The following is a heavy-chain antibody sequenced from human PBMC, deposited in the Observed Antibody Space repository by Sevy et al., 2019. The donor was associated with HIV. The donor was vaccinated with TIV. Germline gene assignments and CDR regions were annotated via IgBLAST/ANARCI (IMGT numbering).Heavy chain of an antibody. V-gene: IGHV3-30-3*01. CDR3: ARDHNIAGSASGRGYFDH. Sequence: GGSLRLSCAASGFTLNIFAMQWVRQAPGKGLEWVSVVSFDETNKQYADSVKDRFTISRDNSKNTLYLQMNSLTTAETGVYYCARDHNIAGSASGRGYFDHWGQGTLVTVSS. J-gene: IGHJ4*02. CDR1: GFTLNIFA. CDR2: VSFDETNK. D-gene: IGHD6-13*01.